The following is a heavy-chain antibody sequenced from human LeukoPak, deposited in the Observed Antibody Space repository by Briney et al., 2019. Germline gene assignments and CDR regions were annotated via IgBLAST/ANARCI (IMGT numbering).Heavy chain of an antibody. Sequence: GGSLRLSCAASGFTFSSNYMSWVRQAPGKGLEWVSLIHSVSSTYYADSVKGRFTISRDNSKNTLYLQMNSLRAEDTAVYYCAGGRGFAYGYTDYWGQGTLVTVSS. V-gene: IGHV3-53*01. CDR3: AGGRGFAYGYTDY. D-gene: IGHD5-18*01. CDR1: GFTFSSNY. J-gene: IGHJ4*02. CDR2: IHSVSST.